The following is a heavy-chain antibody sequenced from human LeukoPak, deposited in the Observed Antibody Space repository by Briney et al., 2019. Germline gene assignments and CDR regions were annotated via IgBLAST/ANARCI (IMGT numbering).Heavy chain of an antibody. CDR2: ISGEPDGDPE. D-gene: IGHD2-15*01. CDR3: TVDIV. V-gene: IGHV3-15*01. J-gene: IGHJ4*02. CDR1: GFNFRAYW. Sequence: GGSLRLSCTTSGFNFRAYWMGWVRQAPGKGLEWIGHISGEPDGDPEEYAAPVKGRFIISRDDGKDTFYLQLTNLKIEDTAVYYCTVDIVWGQGTLVTVSS.